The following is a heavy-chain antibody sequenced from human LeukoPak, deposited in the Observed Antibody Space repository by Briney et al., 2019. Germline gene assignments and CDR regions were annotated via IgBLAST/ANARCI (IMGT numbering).Heavy chain of an antibody. D-gene: IGHD6-19*01. Sequence: GGSLRLSCAASEFTFSSYNMNWVRQAPGKGLEWVSSISSSGKYIYYADSVKGRFTISRDNAKNSLYLQMNSLRAEDTAVYYCARERYSSGTYNWFDPWGQGTLVTVSS. CDR3: ARERYSSGTYNWFDP. CDR2: ISSSGKYI. CDR1: EFTFSSYN. J-gene: IGHJ5*02. V-gene: IGHV3-21*01.